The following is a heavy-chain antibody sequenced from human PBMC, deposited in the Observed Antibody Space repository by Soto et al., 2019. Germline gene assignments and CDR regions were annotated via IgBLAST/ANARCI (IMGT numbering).Heavy chain of an antibody. CDR1: GFTFSSYG. V-gene: IGHV3-30*03. J-gene: IGHJ4*02. Sequence: AESLTLTCAASGFTFSSYGMHWVRQAPGKGLEWVAVISYGGSNKYYADPVRGRFTIFRENTNNTLYLQMNSLRAEDTAEYYGARERDFDEVCCALDDWGQGTLVTVSS. D-gene: IGHD2-8*01. CDR2: ISYGGSNK. CDR3: ARERDFDEVCCALDD.